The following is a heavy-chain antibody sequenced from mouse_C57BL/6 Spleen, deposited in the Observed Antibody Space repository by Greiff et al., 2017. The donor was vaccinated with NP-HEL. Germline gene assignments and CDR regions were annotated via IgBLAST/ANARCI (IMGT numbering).Heavy chain of an antibody. CDR1: GFTFSDSG. J-gene: IGHJ4*01. Sequence: EVMLVESGGGLVKPGGSLKLSCAASGFTFSDSGMHWVRQAPEKGLEWVAYISSGSSTIYYADTVKGRFTISRDNAKNTLFLQMTSLRSEDTAMYYCARGEYYAMDYWGQGTSVTVSS. D-gene: IGHD2-13*01. CDR3: ARGEYYAMDY. CDR2: ISSGSSTI. V-gene: IGHV5-17*01.